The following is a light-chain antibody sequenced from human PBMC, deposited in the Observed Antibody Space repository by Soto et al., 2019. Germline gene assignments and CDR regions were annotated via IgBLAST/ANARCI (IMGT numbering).Light chain of an antibody. CDR3: QQYGSSAYT. J-gene: IGKJ2*01. Sequence: EIVLTQSPGTLSLSPGERATLSCRASQSVGSSYLAWYQQKPGQAPRLLIYGASSRATGIPDRFSGSGSGTDFTLTISTLEPEGFAVYYCQQYGSSAYTFGQGTKLEIK. CDR1: QSVGSSY. CDR2: GAS. V-gene: IGKV3-20*01.